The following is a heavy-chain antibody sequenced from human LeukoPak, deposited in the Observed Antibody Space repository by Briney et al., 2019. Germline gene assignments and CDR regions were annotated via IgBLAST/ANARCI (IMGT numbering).Heavy chain of an antibody. CDR2: ISGSTENT. V-gene: IGHV3-23*01. CDR1: GFTFSSYA. CDR3: ARAPRKFRGIIVTPLYYFDY. D-gene: IGHD3-10*01. Sequence: GGSLRLSCVASGFTFSSYAMSWVRQAPGKGLEWVSTISGSTENTYYADSVKGRFTISRDNSKNTLYLQMNSLRAEDTAIYYCARAPRKFRGIIVTPLYYFDYWGQGALVTVSS. J-gene: IGHJ4*02.